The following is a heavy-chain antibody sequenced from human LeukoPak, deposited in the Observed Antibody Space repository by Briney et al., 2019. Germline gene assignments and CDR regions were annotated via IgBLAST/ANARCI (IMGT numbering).Heavy chain of an antibody. Sequence: PGGSLRLSCAASGFTVSNAWMSWVRQAPGKGKKWVGRIKSKTDGGTTDYAAPVKGRFTISRDDSKNTLYLQMNSLKTEDTAVYYCTTEGYGDYLWDYWGQGTLVTVSS. V-gene: IGHV3-15*01. CDR1: GFTVSNAW. CDR2: IKSKTDGGTT. D-gene: IGHD4-17*01. CDR3: TTEGYGDYLWDY. J-gene: IGHJ4*02.